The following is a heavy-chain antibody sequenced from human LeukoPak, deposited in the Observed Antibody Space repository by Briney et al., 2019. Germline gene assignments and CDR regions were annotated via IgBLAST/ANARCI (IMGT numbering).Heavy chain of an antibody. CDR3: ARSSYYAEDDY. CDR1: GYTFTSYG. CDR2: ISAYNGNT. J-gene: IGHJ4*02. D-gene: IGHD3-22*01. Sequence: ASVKVSCRASGYTFTSYGISWVRQAPGQGLEWMGWISAYNGNTNYAQKLQGKVTMTTDTSTSTAYMELRSLRSDDTAVYYCARSSYYAEDDYWGQGTLVTVSS. V-gene: IGHV1-18*01.